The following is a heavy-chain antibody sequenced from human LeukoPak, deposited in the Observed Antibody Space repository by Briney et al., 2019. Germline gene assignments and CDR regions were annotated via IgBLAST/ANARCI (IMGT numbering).Heavy chain of an antibody. Sequence: SETLSLTCTVSGGSISSYYWSWVRQPPGKGLEWIGYIYYSGSTDYNPSLKSRVSISVDTSKNQFSLKLSSVTAADTAVYYCAREGVTKYYFDYWGQGTLVTVSS. CDR2: IYYSGST. J-gene: IGHJ4*02. V-gene: IGHV4-59*01. CDR1: GGSISSYY. D-gene: IGHD4-11*01. CDR3: AREGVTKYYFDY.